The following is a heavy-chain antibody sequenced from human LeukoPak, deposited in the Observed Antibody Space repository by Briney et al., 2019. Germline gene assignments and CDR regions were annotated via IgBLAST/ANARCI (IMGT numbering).Heavy chain of an antibody. V-gene: IGHV3-48*04. Sequence: PGGSLRLSCAASGFTFSTYSMNWVRQAPGQGLEWVSYISSSSSTIYYAASVKGRFTISRDDAKNSLYLQMNSLRAEDSAVYYRATGGTVASTLEYWGQGGLVTVSS. CDR1: GFTFSTYS. D-gene: IGHD5-12*01. CDR3: ATGGTVASTLEY. CDR2: ISSSSSTI. J-gene: IGHJ4*02.